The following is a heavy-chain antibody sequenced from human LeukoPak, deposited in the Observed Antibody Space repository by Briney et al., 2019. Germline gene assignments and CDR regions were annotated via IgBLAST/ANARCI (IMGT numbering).Heavy chain of an antibody. V-gene: IGHV4-39*07. J-gene: IGHJ4*02. D-gene: IGHD4-17*01. CDR2: IYYSGST. CDR3: ARIDYGDYVEYYFDY. CDR1: GGSISSYY. Sequence: SETLSLTCTVSGGSISSYYWGWIRQPPGKGLEGIGSIYYSGSTYYNPSLKSRVTISVGTSKNQFSLKLSSVTAADTAVYYCARIDYGDYVEYYFDYWGQGTLVTVSS.